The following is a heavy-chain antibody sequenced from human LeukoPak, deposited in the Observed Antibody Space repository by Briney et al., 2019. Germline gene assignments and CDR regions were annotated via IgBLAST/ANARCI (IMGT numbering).Heavy chain of an antibody. D-gene: IGHD3-22*01. CDR3: AREITMIVVVITTSWFDP. Sequence: PSETLSLTCTVSGGSISSSSYYWGWIRQPPGKGLEWIGSIYYSGSTYYNPSLKSRVTISVDTSKNQFSLKLSSVTAADTAVYYCAREITMIVVVITTSWFDPWGQGTLVTVSS. J-gene: IGHJ5*02. CDR2: IYYSGST. CDR1: GGSISSSSYY. V-gene: IGHV4-39*07.